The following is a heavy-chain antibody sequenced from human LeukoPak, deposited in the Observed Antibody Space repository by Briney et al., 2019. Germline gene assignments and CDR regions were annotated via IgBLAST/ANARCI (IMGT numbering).Heavy chain of an antibody. D-gene: IGHD6-6*01. CDR2: IKQDGSEK. J-gene: IGHJ4*02. CDR3: ARSPMSIAARPGGIDY. CDR1: GFTFSSYW. V-gene: IGHV3-7*01. Sequence: GGSLRLSCAASGFTFSSYWMSWVRQAPGKGLEWVANIKQDGSEKYYVDCVKGRFTISRDNAKNSLYLQMNSLRTEDTAVYYCARSPMSIAARPGGIDYWGQGTLVTVSS.